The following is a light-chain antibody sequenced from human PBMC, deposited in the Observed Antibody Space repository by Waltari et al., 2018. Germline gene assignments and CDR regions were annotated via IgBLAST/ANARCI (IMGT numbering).Light chain of an antibody. CDR3: QQYYGSAVT. J-gene: IGKJ4*01. CDR2: STS. V-gene: IGKV3-20*01. Sequence: IVLTQSPDTLSLSPGERATLACRASQSVTSISLAWYQQKPGQAPRPLIYSTSSRAADFSDRLSGGGSATDFILTINRMEPEDAAVYHCQQYYGSAVTFGGGTRVEIK. CDR1: QSVTSIS.